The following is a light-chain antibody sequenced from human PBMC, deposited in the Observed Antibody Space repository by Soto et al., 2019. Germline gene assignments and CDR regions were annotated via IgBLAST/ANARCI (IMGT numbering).Light chain of an antibody. CDR3: QQYYSTLLT. Sequence: DIVMTQSPGSLAVSLGVRATLNCKSSQSVLYSSNNKNYLAWYQHKPGQPPKLLIYWASTRESGVPDRFSGSGSGTDFTLTISSLQAEDVAVYYCQQYYSTLLTFGGGTKVDIK. V-gene: IGKV4-1*01. CDR1: QSVLYSSNNKNY. CDR2: WAS. J-gene: IGKJ4*01.